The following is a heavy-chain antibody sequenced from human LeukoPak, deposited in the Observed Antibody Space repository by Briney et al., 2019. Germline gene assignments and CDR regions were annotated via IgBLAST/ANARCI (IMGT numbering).Heavy chain of an antibody. D-gene: IGHD1-26*01. CDR1: GFTLSSYS. CDR3: AREEYSGSYYFDY. V-gene: IGHV3-21*01. CDR2: ISSTSSYI. Sequence: PGGTLRLSCAASGFTLSSYSMNWVRQAPGKGLEWASSISSTSSYIYYADSVKGRFTISRDNAKNSLYLQMNSLRAEDTAVYYCAREEYSGSYYFDYWGQGTLVTVSS. J-gene: IGHJ4*02.